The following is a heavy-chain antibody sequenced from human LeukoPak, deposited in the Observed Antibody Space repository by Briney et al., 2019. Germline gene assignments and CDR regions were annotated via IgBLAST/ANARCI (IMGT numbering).Heavy chain of an antibody. CDR2: IKSKADGETT. V-gene: IGHV3-15*01. CDR1: GFTFSDAW. CDR3: TTDGDYDYVWGRIRSTDAFGI. D-gene: IGHD3-16*01. J-gene: IGHJ3*02. Sequence: GGSLRLSCVASGFTFSDAWMTWVRQAPWKGLEWVGRIKSKADGETTDYAAPVKGRFTISRDDSKNTLYLQMNSLKTEDTAVYYCTTDGDYDYVWGRIRSTDAFGIWGQGTMVTVSS.